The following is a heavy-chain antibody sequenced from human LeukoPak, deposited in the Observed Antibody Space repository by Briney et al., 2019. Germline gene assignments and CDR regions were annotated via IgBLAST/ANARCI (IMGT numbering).Heavy chain of an antibody. CDR2: ISGSGGST. J-gene: IGHJ5*02. V-gene: IGHV3-23*01. D-gene: IGHD1-20*01. CDR1: GFTFSSYA. CDR3: ARDTVYNWNQKAWFDP. Sequence: PGGSLRLSCAASGFTFSSYAMSWVRQAPGKGLEWVSAISGSGGSTYYADSVKGRFTISRDNSKNSLYLQMNSLRAEDTAVYYCARDTVYNWNQKAWFDPWGQGTLVTVSS.